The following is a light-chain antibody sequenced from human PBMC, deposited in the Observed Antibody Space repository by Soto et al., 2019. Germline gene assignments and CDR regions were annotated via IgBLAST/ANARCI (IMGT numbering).Light chain of an antibody. V-gene: IGKV3-20*01. CDR3: QQYNSYSKT. J-gene: IGKJ1*01. CDR2: GAS. CDR1: QSVSSTY. Sequence: EIVLTQSPGTLSLSPGERATLSCRASQSVSSTYLAWYQQNPGQAPRLLIYGASSRSTGIPDRFSGSGSGTEFTLTISSLQPDDFATYYCQQYNSYSKTFGQGTKVDIK.